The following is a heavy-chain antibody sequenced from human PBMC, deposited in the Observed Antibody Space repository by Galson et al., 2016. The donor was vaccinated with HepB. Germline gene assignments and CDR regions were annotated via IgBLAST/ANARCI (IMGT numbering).Heavy chain of an antibody. V-gene: IGHV4-4*02. CDR1: GDSITSATW. Sequence: SETLSPTCTVSGDSITSATWWSWVRQPSGKGLEWIGEISLAGDTNYAPSPKSRVSVSVDQSNNQFSLRLSSVTAADTAIYYCARHMAVPNTRGFDLWGQGTFVTVSS. D-gene: IGHD6-19*01. CDR3: ARHMAVPNTRGFDL. J-gene: IGHJ3*01. CDR2: ISLAGDT.